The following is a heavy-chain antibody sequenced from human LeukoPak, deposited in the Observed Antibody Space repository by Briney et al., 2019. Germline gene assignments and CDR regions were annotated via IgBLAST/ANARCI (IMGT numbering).Heavy chain of an antibody. CDR1: GYSISSGYY. J-gene: IGHJ4*02. D-gene: IGHD3-16*02. CDR3: AREGRENIAIGVD. Sequence: PSETLSLTCTVSGYSISSGYYWGWFRQTPGRGLEWIASISHSGSPYYNPSLKSRVTISDDLSRNVFSLTLNSVTAADAAVYYCAREGRENIAIGVDWGQGALVTVSS. V-gene: IGHV4-38-2*02. CDR2: ISHSGSP.